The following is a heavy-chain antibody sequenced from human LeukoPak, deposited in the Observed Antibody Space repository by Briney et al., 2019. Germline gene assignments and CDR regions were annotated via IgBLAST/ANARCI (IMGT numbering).Heavy chain of an antibody. CDR1: GFTFSYYA. CDR2: ISSNGGST. D-gene: IGHD6-13*01. V-gene: IGHV3-64*04. Sequence: PGGSLRLSCSASGFTFSYYAMHWVRQTAGKGLEFVSGISSNGGSTYYADSLKGRFTISRDNSKNTLYLQMNSLRAEDTAVYYCAIIAAALDYWGQGTLVTVSS. J-gene: IGHJ4*02. CDR3: AIIAAALDY.